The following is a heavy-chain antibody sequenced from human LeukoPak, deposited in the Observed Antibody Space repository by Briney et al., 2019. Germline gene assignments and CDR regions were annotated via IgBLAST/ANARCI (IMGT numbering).Heavy chain of an antibody. CDR3: SRGGFYGSGVDAFDI. V-gene: IGHV4-30-2*01. D-gene: IGHD3-10*01. Sequence: SETLSLTCTVSGDSISSGVYYWTWIRQPPGKGLQCIGYIRDSTTTFQSSSLKSRVTMLEDRSKNQVSLKLDSVTAADTAVYYCSRGGFYGSGVDAFDIWGQGTMVTVSS. J-gene: IGHJ3*02. CDR1: GDSISSGVYY. CDR2: IRDSTTT.